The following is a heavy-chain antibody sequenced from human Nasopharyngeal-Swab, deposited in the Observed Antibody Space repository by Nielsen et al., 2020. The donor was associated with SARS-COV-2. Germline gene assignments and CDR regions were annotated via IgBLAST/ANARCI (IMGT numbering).Heavy chain of an antibody. J-gene: IGHJ6*02. CDR3: ARAGIAAAGYYYYGMDV. V-gene: IGHV4-59*12. CDR2: ISYSGST. D-gene: IGHD6-13*01. CDR1: GGSISPYY. Sequence: GSLRLSCTVSGGSISPYYWSWIRRPPGKGLDWIGYISYSGSTNYNPSLKSRVTISVDTSKNQFSLKLSSVTAADTAVYYCARAGIAAAGYYYYGMDVWGQGTTVTVSS.